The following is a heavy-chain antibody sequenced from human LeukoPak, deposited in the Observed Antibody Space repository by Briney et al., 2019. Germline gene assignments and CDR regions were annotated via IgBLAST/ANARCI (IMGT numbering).Heavy chain of an antibody. Sequence: GRSLRLSCAASGFTFSSYGMHWVRQAPGKGLEWVATISHDGSNKYYADSVKGRFTISRDNSKNTLHLQMNSLRAEDTAVYYCAAGYYFGDYWGQGTLVTVSS. D-gene: IGHD3-22*01. CDR3: AAGYYFGDY. V-gene: IGHV3-30*03. J-gene: IGHJ4*02. CDR1: GFTFSSYG. CDR2: ISHDGSNK.